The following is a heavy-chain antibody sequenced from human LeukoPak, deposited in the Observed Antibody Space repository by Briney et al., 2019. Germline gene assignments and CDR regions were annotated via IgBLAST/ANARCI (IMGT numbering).Heavy chain of an antibody. CDR2: IGLDGTNK. CDR3: AKDFYYASGRHQGYFDY. Sequence: PGVSLTLSCAASGSTFIGYGMHWVRQAPGKGLEWVAFIGLDGTNKSYADTVKGRFTIARDNSKNTLYLQMTSLRAEDTAVYYCAKDFYYASGRHQGYFDYWGQGTLVTVSS. V-gene: IGHV3-30*02. CDR1: GSTFIGYG. J-gene: IGHJ4*02. D-gene: IGHD3-10*01.